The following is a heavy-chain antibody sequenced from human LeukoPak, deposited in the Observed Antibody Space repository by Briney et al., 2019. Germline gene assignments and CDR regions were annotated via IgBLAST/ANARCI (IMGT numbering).Heavy chain of an antibody. Sequence: PGGSLRLSCAASGFTFTSYAMSWVCQAQGKGRERVSLISGCGGSTYYADAVKGRFIISRDNSKNTLYLQMNRLRAEDTPLYYCAKARTTDRYSSSTSCKRPYYYYGIDVWGQGTTVTVSS. CDR1: GFTFTSYA. CDR2: ISGCGGST. CDR3: AKARTTDRYSSSTSCKRPYYYYGIDV. D-gene: IGHD2-2*01. V-gene: IGHV3-23*01. J-gene: IGHJ6*02.